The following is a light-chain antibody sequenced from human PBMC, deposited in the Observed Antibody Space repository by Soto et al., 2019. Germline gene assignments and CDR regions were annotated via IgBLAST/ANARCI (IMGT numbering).Light chain of an antibody. CDR2: DAS. Sequence: DIQMTQSPSTLSASVGDRVTITCRASQSISSWLAWYQQKPGKAPKLLIYDASSLESGVPSRFSGSGSGTDFTLTISSLQPEDVATYYCQKYNSALWTFGQGTKVEIK. CDR3: QKYNSALWT. J-gene: IGKJ1*01. V-gene: IGKV1-5*01. CDR1: QSISSW.